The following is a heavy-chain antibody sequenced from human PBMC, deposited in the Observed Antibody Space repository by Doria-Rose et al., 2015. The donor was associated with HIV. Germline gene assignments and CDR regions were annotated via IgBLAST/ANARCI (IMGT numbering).Heavy chain of an antibody. CDR2: ILSDDER. Sequence: QVTLKESGPVLVKPTETLTLTCTVSGVSLSSPGMGVSWIRQPPGKALEWLANILSDDERSYKTSLKSRLTISRGTSKRQVVLTMTDMDPVDTATHYCARIKSSRWYHKYYFDFWGQGTLVIVSA. CDR3: ARIKSSRWYHKYYFDF. J-gene: IGHJ4*02. CDR1: GVSLSSPGMG. D-gene: IGHD6-13*01. V-gene: IGHV2-26*01.